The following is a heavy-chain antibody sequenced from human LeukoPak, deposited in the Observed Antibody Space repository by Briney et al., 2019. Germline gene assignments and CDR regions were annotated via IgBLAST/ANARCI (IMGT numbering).Heavy chain of an antibody. V-gene: IGHV4-61*02. CDR2: IYTSGST. D-gene: IGHD3-3*01. CDR1: GGSISSGSYY. J-gene: IGHJ4*02. Sequence: PSETLSLTCTVSGGSISSGSYYWSWIRQPAGKGLEWIGRIYTSGSTNYNPSLKSRVTISVDTSKNQFSLKLSSVTAADTAVYYCAREPFWSGYYSNLHFDYWGQGTLVTVSS. CDR3: AREPFWSGYYSNLHFDY.